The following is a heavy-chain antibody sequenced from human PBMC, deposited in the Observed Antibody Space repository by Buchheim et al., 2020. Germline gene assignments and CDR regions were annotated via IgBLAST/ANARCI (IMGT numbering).Heavy chain of an antibody. J-gene: IGHJ4*02. CDR2: ISYDGSNK. V-gene: IGHV3-30-3*01. CDR3: AREWFWSGYYGALDY. Sequence: QVQLVESGGGVVQPGRSLRLSCAASGFTFSSYAMHWVRQAPGKGLEWVAVISYDGSNKYYADSVKGRFTISRDNSKNTLYLQMNSLRAEDTAVYYCAREWFWSGYYGALDYWGQGTL. D-gene: IGHD3-3*01. CDR1: GFTFSSYA.